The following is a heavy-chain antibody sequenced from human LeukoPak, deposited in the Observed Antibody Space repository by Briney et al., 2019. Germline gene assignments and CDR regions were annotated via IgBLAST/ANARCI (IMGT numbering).Heavy chain of an antibody. J-gene: IGHJ4*02. CDR2: INPSGGST. CDR1: GYXFTRYY. CDR3: AKGYCSGGTCYSYDY. V-gene: IGHV1-46*01. Sequence: ASVKVSCKASGYXFTRYYMHWVRQAPGQGLEWMGIINPSGGSTSYAQKFQGRVTMTRDTSTSTVYMELNSLRSEDTAVYYRAKGYCSGGTCYSYDYWGQGTLVTVSS. D-gene: IGHD2-15*01.